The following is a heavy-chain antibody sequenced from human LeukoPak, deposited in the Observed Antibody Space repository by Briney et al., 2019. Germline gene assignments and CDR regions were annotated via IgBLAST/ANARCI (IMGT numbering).Heavy chain of an antibody. V-gene: IGHV3-64*04. CDR1: GFTFKSYA. Sequence: SGGSLRLSCSASGFTFKSYAMHWVRQAPGKGLEYVSSINTNGANTYYADSVKGRFTISRDNSEKRVYLQMNNLRTEDTAVYFCAGEIGRSGGYDYWGQGTLVTVSS. CDR2: INTNGANT. J-gene: IGHJ4*02. CDR3: AGEIGRSGGYDY. D-gene: IGHD1-26*01.